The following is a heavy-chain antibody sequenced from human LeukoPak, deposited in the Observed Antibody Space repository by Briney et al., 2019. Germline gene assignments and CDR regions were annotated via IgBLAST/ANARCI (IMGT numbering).Heavy chain of an antibody. J-gene: IGHJ3*02. CDR2: ISGSGGST. D-gene: IGHD3-16*02. CDR3: AKCRDYDYVWGSYRYLDAFDI. Sequence: PGGSLRLSCAASGFTFSSYAMSWVRQAPGKGLEWVSAISGSGGSTYYADSVKGRFTISRDNSKNTLYLQMNSLGAEDTAVYYCAKCRDYDYVWGSYRYLDAFDIWGQGTMVTVSS. V-gene: IGHV3-23*01. CDR1: GFTFSSYA.